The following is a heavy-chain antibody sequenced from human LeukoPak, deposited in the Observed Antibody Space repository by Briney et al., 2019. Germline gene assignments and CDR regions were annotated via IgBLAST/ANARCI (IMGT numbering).Heavy chain of an antibody. Sequence: ASVKVSCKVSGYTLTELSMHWVRQAPGKGLEWMGGFDPEDGETIYAQKFQGRVTVTEDTSTDAAYMELSSLRSEDTAVYYCATPKKPYYYDSSGTDGMDVWGQGTTVTVSS. V-gene: IGHV1-24*01. D-gene: IGHD3-22*01. CDR1: GYTLTELS. CDR2: FDPEDGET. J-gene: IGHJ6*02. CDR3: ATPKKPYYYDSSGTDGMDV.